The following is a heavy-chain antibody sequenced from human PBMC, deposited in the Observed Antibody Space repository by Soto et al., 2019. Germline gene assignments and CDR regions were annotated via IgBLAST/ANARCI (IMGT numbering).Heavy chain of an antibody. CDR3: ARGGYNSVPYYYYGMDV. J-gene: IGHJ6*02. Sequence: SETLSLTCTVSGGSISSYYWSWIRQPPGKGLEWIGYIYYSGSTNYNPSLKSRVTISVDTSKNQFSLKLSSVTAADTAVYYCARGGYNSVPYYYYGMDVWGQGTMVTVSS. V-gene: IGHV4-59*01. CDR2: IYYSGST. D-gene: IGHD6-25*01. CDR1: GGSISSYY.